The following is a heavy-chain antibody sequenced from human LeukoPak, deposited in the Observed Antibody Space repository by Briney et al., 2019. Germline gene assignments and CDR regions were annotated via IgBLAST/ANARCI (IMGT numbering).Heavy chain of an antibody. CDR2: TSGSGGAT. CDR1: GFTFSSHA. V-gene: IGHV3-23*01. Sequence: GGSLRLSCAASGFTFSSHAMSRVRQAPGKGLEWVSSTSGSGGATYYADSVKGRLTISRDNSKNTLHLQMNSLRAEDTAVYYCAKQVGLGPNFDYWGQGTLVTVSP. J-gene: IGHJ4*02. D-gene: IGHD3-16*01. CDR3: AKQVGLGPNFDY.